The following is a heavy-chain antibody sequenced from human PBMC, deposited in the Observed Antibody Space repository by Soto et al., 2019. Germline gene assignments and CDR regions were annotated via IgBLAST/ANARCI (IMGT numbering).Heavy chain of an antibody. Sequence: EVQLVESGGGLAQPGRSLRLSCAASGFTFDDYAMHWVRQAPGKGLEWVSGISWNSGSIGYADSVKGRFTISRDNAKNSLYLQMNSLRAEDTALYYCSGSNYYYYYGMDVWGQGTTVTVSS. CDR3: SGSNYYYYYGMDV. J-gene: IGHJ6*02. D-gene: IGHD3-10*01. CDR2: ISWNSGSI. CDR1: GFTFDDYA. V-gene: IGHV3-9*01.